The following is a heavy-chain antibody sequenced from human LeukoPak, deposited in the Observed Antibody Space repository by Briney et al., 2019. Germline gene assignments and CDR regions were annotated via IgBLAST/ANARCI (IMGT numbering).Heavy chain of an antibody. D-gene: IGHD3-22*01. J-gene: IGHJ4*02. CDR3: AREEQHDRSGYYDGAVDY. V-gene: IGHV1-2*02. Sequence: ASVKVSRKASGYTFTRYYIHWVRQAPGQGLEWMGWINPNSGGTNYAHKFQGRVTMTREPSIRTAYMALSRLRSDETAVYYCAREEQHDRSGYYDGAVDYWGQGTLVTVSS. CDR2: INPNSGGT. CDR1: GYTFTRYY.